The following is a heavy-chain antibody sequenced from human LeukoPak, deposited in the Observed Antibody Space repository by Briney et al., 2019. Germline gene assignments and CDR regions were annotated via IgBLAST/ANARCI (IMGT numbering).Heavy chain of an antibody. CDR2: IWNDGSNT. CDR1: GFTFSSHG. Sequence: PGGSLRLSCAASGFTFSSHGMHWVRQAPREELEWVAVIWNDGSNTYHADSVKGRFTISRDNSKNTLYLQMNSLRAEDTAVYYCARDRGSRWFGPIDYWGQGTLVTVSS. J-gene: IGHJ4*02. V-gene: IGHV3-33*01. D-gene: IGHD6-13*01. CDR3: ARDRGSRWFGPIDY.